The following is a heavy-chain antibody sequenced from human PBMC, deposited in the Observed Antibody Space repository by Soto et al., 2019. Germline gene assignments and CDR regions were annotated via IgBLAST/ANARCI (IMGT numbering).Heavy chain of an antibody. CDR3: ARVSILRYFDWLSWFDP. J-gene: IGHJ5*02. Sequence: SETLSLTCAVYGGSFSGYYWSWIRQPPGKGLEWIGEINHSGSTNYNPSLKSRVTISVDTSKNQFSLKLSSVTAADTAVYYCARVSILRYFDWLSWFDPWGQGTLVTV. V-gene: IGHV4-34*01. D-gene: IGHD3-9*01. CDR1: GGSFSGYY. CDR2: INHSGST.